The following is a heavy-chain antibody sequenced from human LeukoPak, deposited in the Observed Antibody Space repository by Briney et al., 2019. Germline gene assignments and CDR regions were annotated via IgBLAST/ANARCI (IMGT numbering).Heavy chain of an antibody. CDR2: ISSSSSYI. Sequence: GGSLRLSCAASGLTFSSYSMNWVRQAPGKGLEWVSSISSSSSYIYYADSVKGRFTISRDNAKNPLYLQMNSLRAEDTAVYYCARSDTPLSAFDIWGQGTMVTVSS. CDR1: GLTFSSYS. J-gene: IGHJ3*02. CDR3: ARSDTPLSAFDI. D-gene: IGHD5-18*01. V-gene: IGHV3-21*01.